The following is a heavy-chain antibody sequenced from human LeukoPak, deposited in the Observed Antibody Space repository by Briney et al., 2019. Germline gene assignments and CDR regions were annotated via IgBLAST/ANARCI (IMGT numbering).Heavy chain of an antibody. CDR2: IYYSGST. Sequence: SETLSLTCTVSGGSISSSSYYWGWIRQPPGKGLEWIGSIYYSGSTYYNPSLKSRVTISVDTSKNQFSLKLSSVTAADTAVYYCARDGGSGSRSFDYWGQGTLVTVSS. CDR3: ARDGGSGSRSFDY. D-gene: IGHD3-10*01. V-gene: IGHV4-39*07. J-gene: IGHJ4*02. CDR1: GGSISSSSYY.